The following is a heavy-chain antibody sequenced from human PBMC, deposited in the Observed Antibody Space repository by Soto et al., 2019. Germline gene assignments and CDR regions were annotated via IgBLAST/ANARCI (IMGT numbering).Heavy chain of an antibody. CDR2: ISAYNGNT. J-gene: IGHJ6*03. CDR3: AREPTTKYYYMDV. D-gene: IGHD1-26*01. V-gene: IGHV1-18*01. CDR1: GYTFTSYG. Sequence: XVKVSCKASGYTFTSYGISWVRQAPGQGLEWMGWISAYNGNTNYAQKLQGRVTMTTDTSTSTAYMELRSLRSDDTAVYYCAREPTTKYYYMDVWGKGTTVTVSS.